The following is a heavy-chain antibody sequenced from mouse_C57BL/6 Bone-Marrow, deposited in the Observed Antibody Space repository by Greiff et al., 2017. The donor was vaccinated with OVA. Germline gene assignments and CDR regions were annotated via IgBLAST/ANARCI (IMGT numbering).Heavy chain of an antibody. D-gene: IGHD2-5*01. Sequence: QVQLQQSGPGLVQPSQSLSITCTVSGFSLTSYGVHWVRQSPGKGLEWLGVIWSGGSTDYNAAFISRLSISKDNSKSQVFFKMNSLQADDTAIYYCATLYSNYGLAYWGQGTLVTVSA. J-gene: IGHJ3*01. V-gene: IGHV2-2*01. CDR1: GFSLTSYG. CDR3: ATLYSNYGLAY. CDR2: IWSGGST.